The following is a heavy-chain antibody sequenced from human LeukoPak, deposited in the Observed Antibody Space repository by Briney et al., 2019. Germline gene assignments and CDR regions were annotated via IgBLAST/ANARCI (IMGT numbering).Heavy chain of an antibody. CDR1: GFTFDDYA. J-gene: IGHJ5*02. CDR3: AKDKGSSSYNWFDP. CDR2: ISWNSGSI. D-gene: IGHD6-6*01. Sequence: PGGSLRLSCAASGFTFDDYAMHWVRQAPGKGLEWVSGISWNSGSIGYADSVKGRFTISRDNAKNSLYLQMNSLRAEDTALYYCAKDKGSSSYNWFDPWGQGTLVTVSP. V-gene: IGHV3-9*01.